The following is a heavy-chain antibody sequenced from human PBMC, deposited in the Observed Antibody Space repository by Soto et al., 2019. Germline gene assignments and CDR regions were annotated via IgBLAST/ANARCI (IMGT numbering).Heavy chain of an antibody. Sequence: QLQLQESGSGLVKPSQTLSLTCAVSGGSISSGGYSWSWIWQPPGKGLEWIGYVYHSGNPYYNPSLKGRVTISLDRSKNQFSLELGSVTAADTAVYYCARLALVTRIFDYWGQGTLVTVSS. CDR2: VYHSGNP. J-gene: IGHJ4*02. CDR1: GGSISSGGYS. V-gene: IGHV4-30-2*01. D-gene: IGHD2-21*02. CDR3: ARLALVTRIFDY.